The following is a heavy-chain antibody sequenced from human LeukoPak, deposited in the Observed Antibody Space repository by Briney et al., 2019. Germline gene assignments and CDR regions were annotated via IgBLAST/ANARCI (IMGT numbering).Heavy chain of an antibody. CDR2: MNPNSGNS. Sequence: ASVRVSCKASGYTFTNYDINWVRQTTGQGLEWIGWMNPNSGNSGYAQELQGRVTMTRDTSISTAYMELGSLTSEDTALYYCARFSPDENHGDYAFDYWGQGTLVTVSS. D-gene: IGHD4-17*01. V-gene: IGHV1-8*01. J-gene: IGHJ4*02. CDR3: ARFSPDENHGDYAFDY. CDR1: GYTFTNYD.